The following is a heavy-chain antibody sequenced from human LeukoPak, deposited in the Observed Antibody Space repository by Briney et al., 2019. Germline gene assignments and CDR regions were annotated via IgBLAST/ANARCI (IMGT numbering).Heavy chain of an antibody. CDR2: LYYSGST. CDR3: ARQAISGYDPPPFHS. V-gene: IGHV4-39*01. J-gene: IGHJ4*02. D-gene: IGHD5-12*01. Sequence: PSETLSLTCTVSGGSISSSTYYWGWIRQPPGKGLEWIGNLYYSGSTYYNPSLKSRVTISVDTSKNQFSLKLSSVTAADTAVYYCARQAISGYDPPPFHSWGQGTLVTVSS. CDR1: GGSISSSTYY.